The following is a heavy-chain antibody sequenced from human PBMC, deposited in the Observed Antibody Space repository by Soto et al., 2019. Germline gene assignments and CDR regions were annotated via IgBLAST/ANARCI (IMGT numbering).Heavy chain of an antibody. CDR1: GFTFSNYW. V-gene: IGHV3-7*01. CDR2: INKDGSQK. CDR3: VKELAAAQ. J-gene: IGHJ4*02. Sequence: EVQLVESGGALVQPGGSLRLTCATSGFTFSNYWMTWVRQAPGKGLAWVANINKDGSQKSFVDSVKGRFTISRDNAKSSVYLQMNSLRAEDTAIYYCVKELAAAQWRQGTLVTVSS. D-gene: IGHD6-25*01.